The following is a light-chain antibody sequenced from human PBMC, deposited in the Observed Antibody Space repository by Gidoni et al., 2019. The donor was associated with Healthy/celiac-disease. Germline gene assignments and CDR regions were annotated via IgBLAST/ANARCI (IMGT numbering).Light chain of an antibody. CDR1: SSNIGNNY. CDR3: GTWDSSLSAGV. J-gene: IGLJ3*02. Sequence: QSVLTQPPSVSAAPGQKVTISCSGSSSNIGNNYVSWYQQLPGTAPKLLIYDNNKRPSGIPDRFSGSKSGTSATLGITGRQTGDEPDYYCGTWDSSLSAGVFGGGTKLTVL. V-gene: IGLV1-51*01. CDR2: DNN.